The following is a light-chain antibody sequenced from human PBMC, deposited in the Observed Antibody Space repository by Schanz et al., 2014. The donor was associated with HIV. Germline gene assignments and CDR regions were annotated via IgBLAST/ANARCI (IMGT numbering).Light chain of an antibody. V-gene: IGLV2-14*03. CDR2: DVS. J-gene: IGLJ2*01. CDR3: CSYAGSNNLV. CDR1: SGDVGSYNY. Sequence: QSVLTQPASVSGSPGQSISISCTGTSGDVGSYNYVSWYQQHPGKAPKLMIYDVSNRPSGVSSRFSGSKSGNTASLTISGLQAEDEADYYCCSYAGSNNLVFGGGTQLTVL.